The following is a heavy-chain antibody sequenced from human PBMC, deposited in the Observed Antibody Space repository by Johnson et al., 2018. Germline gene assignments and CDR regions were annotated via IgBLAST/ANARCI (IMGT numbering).Heavy chain of an antibody. D-gene: IGHD3-22*01. CDR1: GSISNYY. J-gene: IGHJ6*02. V-gene: IGHV4-4*07. Sequence: QVQLQESGPGLVKSSETLSLTCTVSGSISNYYWSWIRQPAGKGLEWIGRIFPTGITNYNPSLKSRVTMSVDTSKNQYSLKLNSVTAADPAVYYCARGSLIVDVWGQGTTVSVSS. CDR3: ARGSLIVDV. CDR2: IFPTGIT.